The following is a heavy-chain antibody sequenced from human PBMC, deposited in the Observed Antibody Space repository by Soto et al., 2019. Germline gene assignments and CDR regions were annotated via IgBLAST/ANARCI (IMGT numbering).Heavy chain of an antibody. V-gene: IGHV3-33*01. CDR1: GFTFSSYG. CDR2: IWYDGSNK. J-gene: IGHJ6*02. Sequence: GGSLRLSCAASGFTFSSYGMHWVRQAPGKGLEWVAVIWYDGSNKYYADSVKGRFTISRDNSKNTLYLQMNSLRAEDTAVYYCARDSGSAPPYGMDVWGQGTTVTVSS. D-gene: IGHD3-10*01. CDR3: ARDSGSAPPYGMDV.